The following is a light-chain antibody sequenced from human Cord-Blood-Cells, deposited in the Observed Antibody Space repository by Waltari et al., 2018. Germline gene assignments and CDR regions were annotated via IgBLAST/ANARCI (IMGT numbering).Light chain of an antibody. J-gene: IGLJ3*02. V-gene: IGLV2-14*01. CDR3: SSYTSSSTLV. CDR2: EVR. Sequence: QSALTQPASVSGSPGPSITIPCTGTRSDVGGYNYVPWYQQHPGKAPKLMIYEVRYRPSGVSNRFSGSKSGNTASLTISGLQAEDEADYYCSSYTSSSTLVFGGGTKLTVL. CDR1: RSDVGGYNY.